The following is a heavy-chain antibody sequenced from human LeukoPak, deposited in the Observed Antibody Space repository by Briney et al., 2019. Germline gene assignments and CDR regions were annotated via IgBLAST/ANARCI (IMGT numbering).Heavy chain of an antibody. CDR1: GFTFSSYS. D-gene: IGHD2-2*01. Sequence: GGSLRLSCAASGFTFSSYSMNWVRHAPGQGLEWVSSISSSSRYKYYADSVKGRFTISRDNAKNSLYLQMNSLRAEDTAVYYCARDNIVVVPAAMTAHNWFDPWGQGTLVTVSS. CDR2: ISSSSRYK. J-gene: IGHJ5*02. V-gene: IGHV3-21*01. CDR3: ARDNIVVVPAAMTAHNWFDP.